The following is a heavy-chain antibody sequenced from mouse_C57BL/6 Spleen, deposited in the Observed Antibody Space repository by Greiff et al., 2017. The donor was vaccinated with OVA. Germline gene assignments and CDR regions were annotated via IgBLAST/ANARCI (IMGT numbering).Heavy chain of an antibody. D-gene: IGHD2-2*01. CDR3: ARDGYDVYAMDY. J-gene: IGHJ4*01. CDR1: GYTFTSYW. V-gene: IGHV1-64*01. Sequence: VQLQQPGAELVKPGASVKLSCKASGYTFTSYWMHWVKQRPGQGLEWIGMIHPNSGSTNYNEKFKSKATLTVDKSSSTAYMQLSSLTSEDSAVYYCARDGYDVYAMDYWGQGTSVTVSS. CDR2: IHPNSGST.